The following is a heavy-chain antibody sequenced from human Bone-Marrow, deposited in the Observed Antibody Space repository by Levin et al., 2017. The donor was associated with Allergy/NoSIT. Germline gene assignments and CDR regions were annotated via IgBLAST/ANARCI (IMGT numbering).Heavy chain of an antibody. J-gene: IGHJ4*02. Sequence: HAGGSLRLSCAASGFIFSDYAMSWVRQAPGKGLEWVSSINGPGANIYYGDSVKGRFTISRDNSKNMVYLQMNSLRGEDTAIYYCARDPGGGNTIESWGQGTLVTVSS. D-gene: IGHD3-16*01. CDR1: GFIFSDYA. CDR3: ARDPGGGNTIES. V-gene: IGHV3-23*01. CDR2: INGPGANI.